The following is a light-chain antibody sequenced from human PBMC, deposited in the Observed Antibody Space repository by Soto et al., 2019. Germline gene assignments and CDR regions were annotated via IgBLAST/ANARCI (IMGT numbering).Light chain of an antibody. CDR2: EVS. CDR3: SSYTSSSPSVV. CDR1: SSEVGDYNH. V-gene: IGLV2-18*02. J-gene: IGLJ2*01. Sequence: QSVLTQPPSVSGSPGQSVTISCTGISSEVGDYNHVSWYQQPPGTGPKLMIYEVSSRPSGVPDRFSGSKSGNTASLTISGLQAEDEADYYCSSYTSSSPSVVFGGGTKVTVL.